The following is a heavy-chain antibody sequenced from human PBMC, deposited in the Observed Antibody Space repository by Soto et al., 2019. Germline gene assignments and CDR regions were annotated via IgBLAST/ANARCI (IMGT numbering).Heavy chain of an antibody. Sequence: QVQLVESGGGVVQPGRSLRLSCAASGFTFSSYGMHWVRQAPGKGLEWVAVIWYDGSNKYYADSVKGRFTISRDNSKNTLYLPMNSLRAEDTAVYYCAREGPSRYCSGGSCYFDYWGQGTLVTVSS. D-gene: IGHD2-15*01. CDR1: GFTFSSYG. V-gene: IGHV3-33*01. CDR2: IWYDGSNK. CDR3: AREGPSRYCSGGSCYFDY. J-gene: IGHJ4*02.